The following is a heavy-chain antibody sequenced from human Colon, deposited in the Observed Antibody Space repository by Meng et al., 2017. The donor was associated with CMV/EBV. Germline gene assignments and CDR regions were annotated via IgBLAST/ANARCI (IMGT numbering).Heavy chain of an antibody. CDR3: SRDDSITGNGTDY. CDR1: GYTFTSYG. D-gene: IGHD1-20*01. CDR2: ISAYNGNT. V-gene: IGHV1-18*01. J-gene: IGHJ4*02. Sequence: ASVKVSCKASGYTFTSYGISWVRQAPGQGLEWMGWISAYNGNTNYAQKLQGRVTMTTDTSTGTAYMELRSLRCDDTAVYYCSRDDSITGNGTDYWGQGTLVTVSS.